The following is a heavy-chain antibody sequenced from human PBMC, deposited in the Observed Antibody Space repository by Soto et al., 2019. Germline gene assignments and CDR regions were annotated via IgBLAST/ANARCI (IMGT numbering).Heavy chain of an antibody. CDR1: GYSFTSYW. CDR3: ARQGSSWTYYYYGMDV. V-gene: IGHV5-10-1*01. D-gene: IGHD6-13*01. CDR2: IDPSDSYT. J-gene: IGHJ6*02. Sequence: PGESLKISCKGSGYSFTSYWISWVRQMPGKGLEWMGRIDPSDSYTNYSPSFQGHVTISADKSIGTAYLQWSSLKASDTAMYYCARQGSSWTYYYYGMDVWGQGTTVTVSS.